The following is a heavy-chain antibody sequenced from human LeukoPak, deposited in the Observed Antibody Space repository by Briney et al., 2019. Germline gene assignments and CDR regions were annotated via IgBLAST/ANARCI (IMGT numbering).Heavy chain of an antibody. D-gene: IGHD1-26*01. V-gene: IGHV4-4*07. J-gene: IGHJ4*02. CDR1: GGSITNYY. CDR2: INTSGDT. Sequence: KCSETLSLTCTVSGGSITNYYWSWIRQSAGKGLEWIGRINTSGDTSYNPSIRSRVTMSVDTSKNQFSLKLSSVTAADTAVYYCASNKVGATLADYWGQGTLVTVSS. CDR3: ASNKVGATLADY.